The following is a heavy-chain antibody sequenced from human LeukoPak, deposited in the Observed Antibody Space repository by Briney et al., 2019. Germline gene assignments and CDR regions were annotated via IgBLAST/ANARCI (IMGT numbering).Heavy chain of an antibody. D-gene: IGHD6-6*01. CDR1: GFTFRSYW. J-gene: IGHJ4*02. CDR2: IKEDGSEK. V-gene: IGHV3-7*03. Sequence: GGSLRLSCAASGFTFRSYWMSWVRQAPGKGLEWVANIKEDGSEKYYVDSVKGRFTISSDNAKNSLYMQMNSLRAEDTAVYYCARFSLAARPYWGQGTLVTVSS. CDR3: ARFSLAARPY.